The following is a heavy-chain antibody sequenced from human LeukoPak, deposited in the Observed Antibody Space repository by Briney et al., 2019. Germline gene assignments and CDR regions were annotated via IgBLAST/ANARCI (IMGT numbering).Heavy chain of an antibody. D-gene: IGHD2-2*02. V-gene: IGHV3-23*01. CDR1: GLTFSSYA. CDR3: AKGILPAAIGPYDAFDI. CDR2: ISGSGGRT. Sequence: GGTLRLSCAASGLTFSSYAMSGVRQAPGKGLEWGSNISGSGGRTYYADSVKGRFTISRDNSKNTLYLQMTSLRAEDTAVYYCAKGILPAAIGPYDAFDIWGQGTMVTVSS. J-gene: IGHJ3*02.